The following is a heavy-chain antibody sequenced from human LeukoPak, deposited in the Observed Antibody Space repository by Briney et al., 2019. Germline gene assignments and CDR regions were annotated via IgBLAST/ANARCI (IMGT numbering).Heavy chain of an antibody. J-gene: IGHJ3*02. CDR1: GFTFDDYG. V-gene: IGHV3-20*04. CDR2: INWNGGST. Sequence: PGGSLRLSCAASGFTFDDYGMSWVRQAPGKGLEWVSGINWNGGSTGYADSVKGRFTISRDNAKNSLYLQMNSLRAEDTALYYRARDGIWGGPTGGAFDIWGQGTMVTVSS. CDR3: ARDGIWGGPTGGAFDI. D-gene: IGHD3-16*01.